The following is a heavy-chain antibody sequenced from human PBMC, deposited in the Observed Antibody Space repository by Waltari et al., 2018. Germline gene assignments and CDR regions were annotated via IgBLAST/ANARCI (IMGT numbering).Heavy chain of an antibody. Sequence: QVQLVQSGAEVKKPGASVKVSCKASGYTFTSYGISWVRQAPGQGLEWMGWISAYNGNTNYAQKLQGRVTMTTDTSTSTAYMEMRSLRSDDTAVYYGARLPHIVVVTDEGFYGMDVWGQGTTVTVSS. D-gene: IGHD2-21*02. CDR1: GYTFTSYG. V-gene: IGHV1-18*01. CDR2: ISAYNGNT. J-gene: IGHJ6*02. CDR3: ARLPHIVVVTDEGFYGMDV.